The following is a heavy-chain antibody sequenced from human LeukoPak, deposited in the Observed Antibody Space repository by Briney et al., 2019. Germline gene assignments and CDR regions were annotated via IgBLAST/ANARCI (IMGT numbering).Heavy chain of an antibody. J-gene: IGHJ5*02. CDR3: ARRGYYGYRLDWFDP. D-gene: IGHD1-26*01. V-gene: IGHV4-34*01. Sequence: SETPSLTCAVYGGSFSGYYWSWIRQPPGKGLEWIGEINHSGSTNYNPSLKSRVTISVDTSKNQFSLKLSSVTAADTAVYYCARRGYYGYRLDWFDPWGQGTLVTVSS. CDR2: INHSGST. CDR1: GGSFSGYY.